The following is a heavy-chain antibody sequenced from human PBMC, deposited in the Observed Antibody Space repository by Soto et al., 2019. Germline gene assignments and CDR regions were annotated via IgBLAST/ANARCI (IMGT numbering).Heavy chain of an antibody. CDR1: GFTFSSYA. Sequence: GGSLRLSCAASGFTFSSYAMSWVRQAPGKGLEWVSAISGSGGSTYYADSVKGRFTISRDNSKNTLYLQMNSLRAEDTAVYYCAKDRDSSGWYAAGFDYWGQGTLVTVSS. CDR3: AKDRDSSGWYAAGFDY. CDR2: ISGSGGST. D-gene: IGHD6-19*01. J-gene: IGHJ4*02. V-gene: IGHV3-23*01.